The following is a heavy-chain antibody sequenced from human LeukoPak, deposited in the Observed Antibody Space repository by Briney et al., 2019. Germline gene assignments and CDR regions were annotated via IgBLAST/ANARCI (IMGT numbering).Heavy chain of an antibody. CDR3: ARDLKRYCSSTSCYTLDY. Sequence: SVKVSCKASGGTFSSYAISWVRQAPRQGLEWMGRIIPIFGTANYAQKFQGRVTMTTDTSTSTAYMELRSLRSDDTAVYYCARDLKRYCSSTSCYTLDYWGQGTLVTVSS. D-gene: IGHD2-2*02. CDR2: IIPIFGTA. CDR1: GGTFSSYA. V-gene: IGHV1-69*05. J-gene: IGHJ4*02.